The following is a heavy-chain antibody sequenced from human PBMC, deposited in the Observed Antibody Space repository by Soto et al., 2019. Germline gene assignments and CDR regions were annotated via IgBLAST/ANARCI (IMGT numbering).Heavy chain of an antibody. CDR1: GGSISSSSYY. J-gene: IGHJ4*02. D-gene: IGHD4-17*01. CDR3: ASYKTVTRVSTCDY. V-gene: IGHV4-39*01. Sequence: QLQLQESGPGLVKPSETLSLTCTVSGGSISSSSYYWGWIRQPPGKGLAWIGSIYYSGSTYYNPSLKSRVTVSEDTSKNQLALKLSSVTAAATAGYYGASYKTVTRVSTCDYWGQGTLVTVSS. CDR2: IYYSGST.